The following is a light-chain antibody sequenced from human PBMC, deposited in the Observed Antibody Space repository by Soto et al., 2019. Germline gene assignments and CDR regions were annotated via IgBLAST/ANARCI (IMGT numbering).Light chain of an antibody. Sequence: EVVLTQSPGTLSLSGGERATLSCRASERIYSAYLGWYQQKPGQAPRLLIYGTSSRATGIPDRFSGSGSGTDFTLTISRLEPEDFAVYYCQQYGNSPITFGQGTRLEIK. V-gene: IGKV3-20*01. CDR1: ERIYSAY. J-gene: IGKJ5*01. CDR3: QQYGNSPIT. CDR2: GTS.